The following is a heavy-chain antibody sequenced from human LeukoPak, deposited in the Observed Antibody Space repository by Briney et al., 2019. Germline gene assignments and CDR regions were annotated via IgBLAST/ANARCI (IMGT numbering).Heavy chain of an antibody. V-gene: IGHV4-31*03. CDR3: ASLGNTNYYYYGMDV. J-gene: IGHJ6*02. D-gene: IGHD3-3*01. CDR2: IHYSGST. Sequence: SETLSLTCTVSGGSISSGGYYWSWIRQHPGKGLEWIGYIHYSGSTYYNPSLKSRVTISVDTSKNQFSLKLSSVTAADTAVYYCASLGNTNYYYYGMDVWGQGTTVTVSS. CDR1: GGSISSGGYY.